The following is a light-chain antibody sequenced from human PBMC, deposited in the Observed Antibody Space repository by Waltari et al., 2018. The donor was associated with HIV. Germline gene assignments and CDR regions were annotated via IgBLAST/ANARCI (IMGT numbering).Light chain of an antibody. V-gene: IGKV3-15*01. CDR1: QSVSTK. J-gene: IGKJ2*01. CDR2: AAS. CDR3: QQYNNWPPAYT. Sequence: EIMMTQSPATLSVSPGDTATLSCRASQSVSTKFAWYQQKPGQAPSLLFYAASIRATGVPSRFSGGGSETEFTLTITSLQSEDFAVYYCQQYNNWPPAYTFGQGTKLEIK.